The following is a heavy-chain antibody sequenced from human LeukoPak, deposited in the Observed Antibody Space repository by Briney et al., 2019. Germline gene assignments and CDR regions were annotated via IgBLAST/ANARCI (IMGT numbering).Heavy chain of an antibody. CDR3: ASDSYSPEYFQH. CDR2: IYIGGST. J-gene: IGHJ1*01. D-gene: IGHD2-15*01. Sequence: GGSLRLSCAASGFSLSNNYMSWVRQAPGKGLDWVSVIYIGGSTLYADSVKGRFTISRDNSKNTLYLKMNSLRAEDTAVYYCASDSYSPEYFQHWGQGTLVTVSS. V-gene: IGHV3-66*01. CDR1: GFSLSNNY.